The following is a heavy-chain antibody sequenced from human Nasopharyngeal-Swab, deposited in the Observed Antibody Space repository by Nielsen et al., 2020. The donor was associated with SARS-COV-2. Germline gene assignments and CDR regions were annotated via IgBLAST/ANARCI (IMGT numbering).Heavy chain of an antibody. CDR3: ARSAARSWFDT. Sequence: GESLKISCAASGFTFSSYLLSWVRQAPGKGLEWVANIKQDGSEKYYVDSVKGRFTISRDNAKNSLYLQMNSLRAEDTAVYYCARSAARSWFDTWGQGTLVTVSS. J-gene: IGHJ5*02. V-gene: IGHV3-7*01. CDR2: IKQDGSEK. CDR1: GFTFSSYL. D-gene: IGHD6-6*01.